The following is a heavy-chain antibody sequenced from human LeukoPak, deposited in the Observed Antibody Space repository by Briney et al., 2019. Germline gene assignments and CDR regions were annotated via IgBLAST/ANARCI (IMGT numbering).Heavy chain of an antibody. CDR1: GFTFSSYA. D-gene: IGHD4-23*01. J-gene: IGHJ4*02. CDR2: ISSNGGST. V-gene: IGHV3-64*01. CDR3: ARGQAYGGSSPFDY. Sequence: GGSLRLSCAASGFTFSSYAMHWVRQAPGKGLEYVSAISSNGGSTYYANSVKGRFTISRDNSKNTLYLQMGSLRAEDMAVYYCARGQAYGGSSPFDYWGQGTLVTVSS.